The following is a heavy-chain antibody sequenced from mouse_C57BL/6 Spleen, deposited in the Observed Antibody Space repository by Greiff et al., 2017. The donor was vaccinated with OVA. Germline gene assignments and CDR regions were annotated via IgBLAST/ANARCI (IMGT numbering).Heavy chain of an antibody. J-gene: IGHJ4*01. Sequence: VQLQQSGPELVKPGASVKISCKASGYAFSSSWMNWVKQRPGKGLEWIGRIYPGDGDTNYNGKFKGKATLTADKSSSTAYMQLSSLTSEDSAVYFCARSIYYGSSLYAMDYWGQGTSVTVSS. CDR3: ARSIYYGSSLYAMDY. V-gene: IGHV1-82*01. CDR1: GYAFSSSW. D-gene: IGHD1-1*01. CDR2: IYPGDGDT.